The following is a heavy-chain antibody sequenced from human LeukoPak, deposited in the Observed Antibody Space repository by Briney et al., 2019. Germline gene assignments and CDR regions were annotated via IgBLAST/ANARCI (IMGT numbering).Heavy chain of an antibody. D-gene: IGHD4-11*01. J-gene: IGHJ4*02. V-gene: IGHV4-39*01. CDR2: IYYSGST. CDR3: ASRVTRYYFDY. CDR1: GGSISSSSYY. Sequence: SETLSLTCTVSGGSISSSSYYWGWIRQPPGKGLEWIGSIYYSGSTYYNPSLKSRVTISVDTSKNQFSLKLSSVTAADTAVYYCASRVTRYYFDYWGQGTLVTVSS.